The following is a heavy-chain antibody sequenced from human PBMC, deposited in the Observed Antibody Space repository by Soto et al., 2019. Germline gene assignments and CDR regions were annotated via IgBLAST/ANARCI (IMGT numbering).Heavy chain of an antibody. CDR2: IDYIGNT. CDR1: GGSFTRTSHY. Sequence: QLRLQESGPGLVKPSETLSLTCTVSGGSFTRTSHYWVWIRQSPGKGLEWIGNIDYIGNTHYNPSFKSRVTISVDASENHFSLKLSSVTAADTALYYCARETVATGIGYWGRGILVSVSS. D-gene: IGHD5-12*01. CDR3: ARETVATGIGY. V-gene: IGHV4-39*02. J-gene: IGHJ4*02.